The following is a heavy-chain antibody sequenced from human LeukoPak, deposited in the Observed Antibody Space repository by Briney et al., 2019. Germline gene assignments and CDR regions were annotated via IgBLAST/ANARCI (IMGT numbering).Heavy chain of an antibody. V-gene: IGHV4-39*01. CDR3: ARHLMSVIDP. D-gene: IGHD2-8*01. CDR2: IFYTGST. J-gene: IGHJ5*02. CDR1: GDSISTTRYH. Sequence: SETLSLTCAVSGDSISTTRYHWGWIRQPPGRGLEWMASIFYTGSTYYNSSLKSRVTISVDTSKNQFSLKLTSVTAADTAVYYCARHLMSVIDPWGQGTLVTVSS.